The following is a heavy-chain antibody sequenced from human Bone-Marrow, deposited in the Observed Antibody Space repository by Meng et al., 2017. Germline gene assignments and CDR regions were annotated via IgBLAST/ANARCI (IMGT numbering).Heavy chain of an antibody. V-gene: IGHV4-4*02. D-gene: IGHD3-16*01. J-gene: IGHJ4*02. CDR1: GGSISSDHW. CDR3: TRNEYYCLGY. CDR2: IYHDGSA. Sequence: QVRLQELGPGLVRPSGARSLTGAVSGGSISSDHWWSWVRQSPGKGLEWIGEIYHDGSARYNPSLKSRVTISVDRAKNQFSLTLTSVTAADTAVYYCTRNEYYCLGYWGQGTLVTVSS.